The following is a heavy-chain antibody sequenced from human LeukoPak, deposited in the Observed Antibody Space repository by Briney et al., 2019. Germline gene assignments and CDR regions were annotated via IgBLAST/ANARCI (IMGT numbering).Heavy chain of an antibody. CDR3: ARGFYGPDAFDI. CDR1: GGSISSSSYY. CDR2: IYYSGST. V-gene: IGHV4-39*07. D-gene: IGHD4-17*01. J-gene: IGHJ3*02. Sequence: SETLSPTCTVSGGSISSSSYYWGWIRQPPGKGLEWIGSIYYSGSTYYNPSLKSRVTISVDTSKNQFSLKLSSVTAADTAVYYCARGFYGPDAFDIWGQGTMVTVSS.